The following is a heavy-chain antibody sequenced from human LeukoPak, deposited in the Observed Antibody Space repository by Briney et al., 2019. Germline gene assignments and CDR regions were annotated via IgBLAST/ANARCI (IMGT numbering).Heavy chain of an antibody. CDR3: ARAFYYYDSSGYLY. J-gene: IGHJ4*02. V-gene: IGHV1-2*06. D-gene: IGHD3-22*01. CDR2: INPNSGGT. Sequence: ASVKVSCKASGYTFTGYYMHWARQAPGQGLEWMGRINPNSGGTNYAQKFQGRVTMTRDTSISTAYMELSRLRSDDTAVYYCARAFYYYDSSGYLYWGQGTLVTVSS. CDR1: GYTFTGYY.